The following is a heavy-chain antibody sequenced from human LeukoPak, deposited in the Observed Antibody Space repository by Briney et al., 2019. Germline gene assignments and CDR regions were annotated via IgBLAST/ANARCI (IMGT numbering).Heavy chain of an antibody. D-gene: IGHD3-10*01. V-gene: IGHV1-2*02. Sequence: GASVKVSCKASGYTFTGYYMHWVRQAPGQGLEWIGWINSNSGGTNYAQKFQGRVTMTRDTSISTAYMELSRLRSDDTAVYYCARGPSITMVRGGQWYYYMDVWGKGTTVTISS. CDR2: INSNSGGT. CDR3: ARGPSITMVRGGQWYYYMDV. J-gene: IGHJ6*03. CDR1: GYTFTGYY.